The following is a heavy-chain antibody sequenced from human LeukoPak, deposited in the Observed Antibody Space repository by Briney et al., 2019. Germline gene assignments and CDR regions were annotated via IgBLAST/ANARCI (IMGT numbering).Heavy chain of an antibody. J-gene: IGHJ4*02. CDR3: ARAITMVRGVIGFDY. CDR2: IYYSGST. D-gene: IGHD3-10*01. Sequence: SETLSLTCTVSGGSISSGDYYWSWIRQPPGKGLEWIGYIYYSGSTYYNPSLKRGVTISVDTYKNQFSLKLSSVTGADMAVYYCARAITMVRGVIGFDYWGQGTLVTVSS. V-gene: IGHV4-30-4*01. CDR1: GGSISSGDYY.